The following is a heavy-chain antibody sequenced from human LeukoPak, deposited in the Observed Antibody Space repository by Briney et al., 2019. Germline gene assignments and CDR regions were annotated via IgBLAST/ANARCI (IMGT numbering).Heavy chain of an antibody. D-gene: IGHD1-26*01. V-gene: IGHV4-59*08. CDR2: ISETGSI. Sequence: SETLSLTCTVSGGSIRSYYWNWIRQPPGKGLEWIGDISETGSINYNSSLENRVTLSLDRSKSQISLNLRSATVADTAVYYCARQDALGKFPPPYYMDVWGKGTTVIVS. CDR3: ARQDALGKFPPPYYMDV. J-gene: IGHJ6*03. CDR1: GGSIRSYY.